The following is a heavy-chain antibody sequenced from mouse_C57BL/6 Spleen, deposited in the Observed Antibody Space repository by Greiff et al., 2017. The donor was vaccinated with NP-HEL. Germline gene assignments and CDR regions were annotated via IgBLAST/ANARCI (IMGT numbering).Heavy chain of an antibody. Sequence: EVMLVESGEGLVKPGGSLKLSCAASGFTFSSYAMSWVRQTPERRLEWVAYISSGGDYIYYADTVKGRFTISRDNARNTLYLQMSSLKSKDAAMYYCTRGGITTRYFDVWGTGTTVTVSS. V-gene: IGHV5-9-1*02. CDR2: ISSGGDYI. D-gene: IGHD2-4*01. CDR3: TRGGITTRYFDV. CDR1: GFTFSSYA. J-gene: IGHJ1*03.